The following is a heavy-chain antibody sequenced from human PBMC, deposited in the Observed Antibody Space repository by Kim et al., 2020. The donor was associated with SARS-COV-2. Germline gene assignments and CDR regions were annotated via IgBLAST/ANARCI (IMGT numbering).Heavy chain of an antibody. J-gene: IGHJ4*02. CDR2: ISSSGGDT. Sequence: GGSLRLSCAGSGFTFSSYAMTWARQAPGKGLEWVSSISSSGGDTNYADSVKGRFTISRDNSKNTLYLQMDSLRAEDTAVYYCAKRGGSVWYFDYWGQGT. CDR3: AKRGGSVWYFDY. D-gene: IGHD6-19*01. V-gene: IGHV3-23*01. CDR1: GFTFSSYA.